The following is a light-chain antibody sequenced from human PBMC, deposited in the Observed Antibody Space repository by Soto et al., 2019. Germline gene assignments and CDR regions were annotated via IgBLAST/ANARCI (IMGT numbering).Light chain of an antibody. CDR2: DAF. V-gene: IGKV3-15*01. Sequence: EKVMTQSPATLSVSPGERATLSCRASQNVKSRLAWYQQRPGQAPRLLIYDAFTRATGIPARFSGSQSGTEFTLTISSLQAEDFAVYFRQKYDEWPLTFGGGTKVEIK. CDR1: QNVKSR. CDR3: QKYDEWPLT. J-gene: IGKJ4*01.